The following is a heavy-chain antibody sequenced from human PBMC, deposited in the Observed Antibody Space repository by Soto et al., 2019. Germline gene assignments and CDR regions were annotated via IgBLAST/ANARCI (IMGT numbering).Heavy chain of an antibody. V-gene: IGHV2-26*01. CDR3: ALHDYGGNFDY. CDR2: IFSNDEK. Sequence: QVTLKESGPVLVKPTETLTLTCTVSGFSLSNARMGVSWIRQPPGKALEWLAHIFSNDEKSYSTSLKSRRTISKDTSKSQVVLTMTNMDPVDTATYCCALHDYGGNFDYWGQGTLVTVSS. D-gene: IGHD4-17*01. J-gene: IGHJ4*02. CDR1: GFSLSNARMG.